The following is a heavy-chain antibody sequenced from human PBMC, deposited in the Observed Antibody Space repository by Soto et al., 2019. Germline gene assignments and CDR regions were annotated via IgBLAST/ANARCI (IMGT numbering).Heavy chain of an antibody. J-gene: IGHJ4*02. V-gene: IGHV1-46*01. Sequence: ASLKVSCKASGYTFTSYYMHWVRQAPGQGLEWMGIINPSGGSTSYAQKFQGRVTMTRDTSTSTVYMELSSLRSEDTAVYYCARDGGSVATPLYYFDYWGQGTLVTVSS. CDR1: GYTFTSYY. D-gene: IGHD5-12*01. CDR3: ARDGGSVATPLYYFDY. CDR2: INPSGGST.